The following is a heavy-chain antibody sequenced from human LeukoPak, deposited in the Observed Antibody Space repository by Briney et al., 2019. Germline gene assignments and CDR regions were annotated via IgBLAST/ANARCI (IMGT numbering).Heavy chain of an antibody. Sequence: GGSLRLSCAASGFTFSSYSMNWVRQAPGKGLEWVSSISSSSSYIYYADSVKGRFTISRDNAKNSLYLQMNSLRAEDTAVYYCARAYSGSYYSYFQHWGQGTLVTVSS. V-gene: IGHV3-21*01. D-gene: IGHD1-26*01. J-gene: IGHJ1*01. CDR1: GFTFSSYS. CDR3: ARAYSGSYYSYFQH. CDR2: ISSSSSYI.